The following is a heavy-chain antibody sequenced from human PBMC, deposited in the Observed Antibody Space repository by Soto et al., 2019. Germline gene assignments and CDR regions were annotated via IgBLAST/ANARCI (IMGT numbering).Heavy chain of an antibody. V-gene: IGHV1-18*01. CDR3: ARELRRFGELSIDFDY. J-gene: IGHJ4*02. CDR1: GYTFTSYD. D-gene: IGHD3-10*01. Sequence: QVQLVQSGAEVKKPGASVKVSCKASGYTFTSYDISWVRQAPGQGLEWMGWISAYNGNTNYAQKLQGRVPMTTDTSTSTAYMELRSLRSDDTAVYYCARELRRFGELSIDFDYWGQGTLVTVSS. CDR2: ISAYNGNT.